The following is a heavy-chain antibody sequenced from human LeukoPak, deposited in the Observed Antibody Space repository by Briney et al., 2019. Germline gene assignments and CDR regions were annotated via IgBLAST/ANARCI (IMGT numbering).Heavy chain of an antibody. CDR2: ISSSGSTI. CDR3: ARDQTGGDFVVVPAASDY. CDR1: GFTFSDYY. J-gene: IGHJ4*02. Sequence: KPGGSLRLSCAASGFTFSDYYMSWIRQAPGKGLEWVSYISSSGSTIYYADSVKGRFTISRDNAKNSLYLQMNSLRAEDTAVYYCARDQTGGDFVVVPAASDYWGQGPLVTVSS. D-gene: IGHD2-2*01. V-gene: IGHV3-11*04.